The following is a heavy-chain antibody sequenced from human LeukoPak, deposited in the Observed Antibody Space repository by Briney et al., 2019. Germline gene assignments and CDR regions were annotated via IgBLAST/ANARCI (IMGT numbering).Heavy chain of an antibody. Sequence: SQTLSLTCAISGDSVSSNSAAWNWIRQSPSRGLEWLGRTYYRSKWYNDYAVSVKSRIPINPDTSKNQFSLQLNSVTPEDTAVYYCARERGATEDYYYYGMDVWGQGTTVTVSS. CDR3: ARERGATEDYYYYGMDV. CDR2: TYYRSKWYN. CDR1: GDSVSSNSAA. J-gene: IGHJ6*02. V-gene: IGHV6-1*01. D-gene: IGHD1-26*01.